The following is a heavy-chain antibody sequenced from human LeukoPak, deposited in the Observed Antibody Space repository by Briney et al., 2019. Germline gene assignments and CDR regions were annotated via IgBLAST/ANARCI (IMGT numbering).Heavy chain of an antibody. CDR2: TNHSGST. Sequence: SETLSLTCAVSGGSFSGYYWSWVRQPPGKGLEWSGETNHSGSTNYNPSPKSRVTISVYTSKNQFSLKLSSVPAADTAVYYCARVPQYCSSTSCYTVPIYYYYGMDVWGQGTTVTVSS. V-gene: IGHV4-34*01. D-gene: IGHD2-2*02. J-gene: IGHJ6*02. CDR3: ARVPQYCSSTSCYTVPIYYYYGMDV. CDR1: GGSFSGYY.